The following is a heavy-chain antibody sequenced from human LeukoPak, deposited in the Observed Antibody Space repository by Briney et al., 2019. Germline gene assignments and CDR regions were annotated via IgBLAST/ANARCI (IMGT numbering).Heavy chain of an antibody. J-gene: IGHJ4*02. CDR2: ITSSSSYI. D-gene: IGHD6-13*01. V-gene: IGHV3-21*01. CDR1: GFTFGSYS. CDR3: ARVRTEYSSSPDLPDY. Sequence: PGGSLRLSCAASGFTFGSYSMNWVRQAPGKGLEWVSSITSSSSYIYYAESVKGRFTISRDNAKNSLYLQMNSLRDEDTAVYYCARVRTEYSSSPDLPDYWGQGTLVTVSS.